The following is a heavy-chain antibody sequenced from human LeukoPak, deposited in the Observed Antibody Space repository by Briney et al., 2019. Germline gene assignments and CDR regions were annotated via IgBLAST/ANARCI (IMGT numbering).Heavy chain of an antibody. CDR3: ARDFDILTEFDY. J-gene: IGHJ4*02. CDR2: ISAYNGNT. V-gene: IGHV1-18*01. Sequence: GASVKVSCRASGYTFTSYGISWVRQAPGQGLEWMGWISAYNGNTKYAQNFQGRVTMTTDTSTSTAYMELRSLRSDDTALYYCARDFDILTEFDYWGQGTLVTVSS. CDR1: GYTFTSYG. D-gene: IGHD3-9*01.